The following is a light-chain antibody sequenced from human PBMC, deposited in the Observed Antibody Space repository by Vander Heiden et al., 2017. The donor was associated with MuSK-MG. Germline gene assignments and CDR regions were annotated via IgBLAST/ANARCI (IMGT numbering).Light chain of an antibody. V-gene: IGLV1-40*01. CDR2: GNS. CDR3: QSYDSSLSGYV. J-gene: IGLJ1*01. CDR1: SSNTGAGYD. Sequence: QSVLTQPPSVSGAPGQRVTISCTGSSSNTGAGYDVHWYQQLPGTAPKRLIYGNSNRPSGVPDRFSGSKSGTSASLAITGLQAEDEADYYCQSYDSSLSGYVVGTGTKVTGL.